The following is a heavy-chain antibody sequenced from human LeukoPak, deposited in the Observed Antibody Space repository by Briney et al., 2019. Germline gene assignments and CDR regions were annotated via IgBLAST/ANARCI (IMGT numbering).Heavy chain of an antibody. CDR1: GFTISSYG. V-gene: IGHV3-30*18. CDR2: ISYDGSNK. J-gene: IGHJ4*02. Sequence: PGRSLRLSCAGSGFTISSYGMHWVRQAPGKGLEWVAVISYDGSNKCNADSVKGRFTISRDNSKYTLYLQMNSLRAEDTAVYYCAKDLGPSIFGVPSDYWGQGTLVTVCS. D-gene: IGHD3-3*01. CDR3: AKDLGPSIFGVPSDY.